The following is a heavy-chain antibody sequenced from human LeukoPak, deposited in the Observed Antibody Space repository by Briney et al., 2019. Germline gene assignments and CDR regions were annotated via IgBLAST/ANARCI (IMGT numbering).Heavy chain of an antibody. J-gene: IGHJ4*02. CDR2: MNPNSGNT. CDR3: ARDYDSSGC. D-gene: IGHD3-22*01. V-gene: IGHV1-8*01. Sequence: AAVKVSCKASGYTLTSYDINWVRQATGRGLEWMGWMNPNSGNTGYAQKLQGRDTMTRNTTISTAYMELSSLRSEDTAVYYWARDYDSSGCWGQGTLVTVSS. CDR1: GYTLTSYD.